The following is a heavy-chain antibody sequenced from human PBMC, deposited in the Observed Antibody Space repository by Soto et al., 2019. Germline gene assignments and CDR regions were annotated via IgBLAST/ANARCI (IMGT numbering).Heavy chain of an antibody. J-gene: IGHJ5*02. CDR2: IHYSGDA. Sequence: QVQLQESGPGLVKPSQTLSLTCSVSGDSITRGAYFWSWIRQHPGKGLEWIGYIHYSGDAHYKPCLKGGVVMSGETSKHQFSFNQRSLTAADTATYYFARGAIYDFLSGRNWFDPGGQGTLVTVSS. D-gene: IGHD3-3*01. CDR3: ARGAIYDFLSGRNWFDP. V-gene: IGHV4-31*03. CDR1: GDSITRGAYF.